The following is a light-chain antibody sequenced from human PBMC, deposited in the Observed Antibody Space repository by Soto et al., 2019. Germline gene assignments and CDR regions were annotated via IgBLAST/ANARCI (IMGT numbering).Light chain of an antibody. Sequence: PGAVATLSCRASQSVTGTNLAWYQQRAGQAPRLLIYDAVRRATGIPDRFSGSGSGTDFTLTISRLEPEDFAVYYCHQYGSSLGTFGQGTKVDIK. CDR2: DAV. V-gene: IGKV3-20*01. J-gene: IGKJ2*01. CDR1: QSVTGTN. CDR3: HQYGSSLGT.